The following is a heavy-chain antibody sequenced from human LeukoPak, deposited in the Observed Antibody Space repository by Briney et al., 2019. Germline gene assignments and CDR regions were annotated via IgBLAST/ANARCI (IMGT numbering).Heavy chain of an antibody. V-gene: IGHV5-51*01. CDR2: IYPGDSDT. D-gene: IGHD3-16*01. J-gene: IGHJ4*02. CDR3: ARQGMIPY. CDR1: GYSFINHW. Sequence: RAGESLKISCKGSGYSFINHWIGWVRQMPGTGLEWMGNIYPGDSDTRYSPSFQGQVTISADSSSNTAYLQWSSLKASDTAMYYCARQGMIPYWGQGTLVTVSS.